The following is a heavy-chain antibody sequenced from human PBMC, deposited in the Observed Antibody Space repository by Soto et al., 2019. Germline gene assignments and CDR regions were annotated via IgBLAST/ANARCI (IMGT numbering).Heavy chain of an antibody. Sequence: GASVKVSCKASGYTFNTSGITWVRQAPGQGLEWMGWISPYNGVTNSAQKFQDRVTMTADTSTNTAYMELTNLKSDDTAVYFCARGGGWTTFDYWGQGALVTVSS. CDR1: GYTFNTSG. D-gene: IGHD3-10*01. CDR3: ARGGGWTTFDY. J-gene: IGHJ4*02. V-gene: IGHV1-18*04. CDR2: ISPYNGVT.